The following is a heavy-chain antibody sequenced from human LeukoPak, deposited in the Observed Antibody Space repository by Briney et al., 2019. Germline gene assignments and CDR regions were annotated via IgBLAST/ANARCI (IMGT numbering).Heavy chain of an antibody. CDR1: AYTLTELS. Sequence: ASVKVSCKVSAYTLTELSMHWVRQAPGKGLEWMGGFDPEDGETIYAQKFQGRVTMTEDTSTDTAYMELSSLRSEDTAVYYCATTPYDIFSLNVGFDPWGQGTLVTVSS. CDR2: FDPEDGET. V-gene: IGHV1-24*01. J-gene: IGHJ5*02. CDR3: ATTPYDIFSLNVGFDP. D-gene: IGHD3-9*01.